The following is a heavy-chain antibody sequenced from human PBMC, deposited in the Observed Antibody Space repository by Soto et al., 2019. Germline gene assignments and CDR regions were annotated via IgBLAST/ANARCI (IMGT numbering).Heavy chain of an antibody. V-gene: IGHV1-2*04. CDR3: VTSRVSIAVAGETEYYFDY. Sequence: ASVKVSCKASGYTFTGHYIHWVRQAPGQGLEWMGWVNPNSGGTNYAQKFQGWVTMTRDTSISTAYMELSRLRSDDTAVYYCVTSRVSIAVAGETEYYFDYWGQGTLVTVSS. J-gene: IGHJ4*02. CDR2: VNPNSGGT. D-gene: IGHD6-19*01. CDR1: GYTFTGHY.